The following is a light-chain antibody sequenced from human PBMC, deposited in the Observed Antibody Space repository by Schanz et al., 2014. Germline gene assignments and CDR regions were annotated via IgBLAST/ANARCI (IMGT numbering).Light chain of an antibody. V-gene: IGLV6-57*01. Sequence: NFMLTQPHSVSESPGKTVTISCTRSSGTIASNYVQWYQQRPGSSPTTVIYEDDQRPSGVPDRFSGSIDRSSNSASLTISGLKTEDEADYYCQSYDSSQRVFGGGTKLTVL. CDR3: QSYDSSQRV. CDR2: EDD. J-gene: IGLJ3*02. CDR1: SGTIASNY.